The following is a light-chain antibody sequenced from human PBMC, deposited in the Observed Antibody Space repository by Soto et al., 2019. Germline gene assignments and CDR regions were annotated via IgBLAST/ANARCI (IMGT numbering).Light chain of an antibody. Sequence: ALAQPRSVSGSPGQSVTISCSGTSSDVGGYNSVSWYQQFPGKAPKLMIYDVTKRPSGVPDRFSGSKSGNTASLTISGLQAEDEADYYCCSYAASYTLVFGGGTKVTVL. CDR1: SSDVGGYNS. J-gene: IGLJ2*01. CDR3: CSYAASYTLV. CDR2: DVT. V-gene: IGLV2-11*01.